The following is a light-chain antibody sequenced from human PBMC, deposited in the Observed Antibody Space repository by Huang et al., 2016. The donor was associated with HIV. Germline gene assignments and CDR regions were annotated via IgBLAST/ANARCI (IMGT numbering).Light chain of an antibody. J-gene: IGKJ2*01. Sequence: EIVMTQSPATLSVSPGERATLSCRASQSVSSNLAWYQQKPGQAPRLLIYGASRRAPGIPARVSGSGSGTEFTLSISSLQPEDSAVYYCQHYDNWPPNTFGQGTKLEIK. CDR2: GAS. CDR1: QSVSSN. V-gene: IGKV3-15*01. CDR3: QHYDNWPPNT.